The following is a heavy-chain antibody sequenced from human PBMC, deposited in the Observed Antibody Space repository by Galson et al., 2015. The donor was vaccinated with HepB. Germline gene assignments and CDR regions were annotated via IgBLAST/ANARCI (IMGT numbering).Heavy chain of an antibody. CDR1: GYTFTSYG. CDR3: ARDRYSGYDLWYDYYYYMDV. V-gene: IGHV1-18*01. CDR2: ISAYNGNT. J-gene: IGHJ6*03. D-gene: IGHD5-12*01. Sequence: SVKVSCKASGYTFTSYGISWVRQAPGQGLEWMGWISAYNGNTNYAQKLQGRVTMTIDTSTSTAYMELRSLRSDDTAVYYCARDRYSGYDLWYDYYYYMDVWGKGTTVTVSS.